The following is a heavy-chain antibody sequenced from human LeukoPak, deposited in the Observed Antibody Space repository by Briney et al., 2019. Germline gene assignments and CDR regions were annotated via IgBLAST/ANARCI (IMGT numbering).Heavy chain of an antibody. CDR2: IYYSGST. V-gene: IGHV4-59*01. Sequence: PSETLSLTCTVSGGSISSYYWSWIRQPPGKGLEWIGYIYYSGSTNYNPSLKSRVTISVDTSKNQFSLKLSSVTAADTAVYYCASGSLWFGDLRAFDIWGQGTMVTVSS. J-gene: IGHJ3*02. CDR3: ASGSLWFGDLRAFDI. CDR1: GGSISSYY. D-gene: IGHD3-10*01.